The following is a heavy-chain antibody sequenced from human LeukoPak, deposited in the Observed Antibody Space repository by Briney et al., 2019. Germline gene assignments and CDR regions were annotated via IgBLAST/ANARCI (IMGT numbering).Heavy chain of an antibody. CDR1: EFPFDDYP. CDR2: NSWDGTST. V-gene: IGHV3-43*01. CDR3: AKGPDSSLVGAFDL. Sequence: GGSLRLSCEASEFPFDDYPLHWVRQAPGKGLEWVSLNSWDGTSTYYGDSVKGRFTISRDNNKYSLYLQMSNLRPDDTALYYCAKGPDSSLVGAFDLWGQGTMVTVSS. J-gene: IGHJ3*01. D-gene: IGHD5-18*01.